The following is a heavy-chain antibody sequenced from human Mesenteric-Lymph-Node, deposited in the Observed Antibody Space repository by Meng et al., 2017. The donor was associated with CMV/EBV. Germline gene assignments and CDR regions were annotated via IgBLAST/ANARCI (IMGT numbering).Heavy chain of an antibody. CDR3: AKTHTYGSGSYYNQYYFDY. D-gene: IGHD3-10*01. J-gene: IGHJ4*02. V-gene: IGHV5-51*01. Sequence: FARYWIVGGRQVPGKGLACMVIIHPGDSDTRYSPSFQGQVTISADKSISTAYLQWSSLKASDTAMYYCAKTHTYGSGSYYNQYYFDYWGQGTLVTVSS. CDR1: FARYW. CDR2: IHPGDSDT.